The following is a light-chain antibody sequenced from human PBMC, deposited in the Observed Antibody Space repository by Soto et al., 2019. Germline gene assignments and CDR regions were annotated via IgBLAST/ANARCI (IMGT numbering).Light chain of an antibody. CDR3: CSYAGTTTYV. CDR2: EVT. J-gene: IGLJ1*01. V-gene: IGLV2-23*02. CDR1: RSDVGSYNL. Sequence: QSALTQPASVSGSPGQSITISCTGTRSDVGSYNLVSWYQQHPGKAPKLMIYEVTERPSGVSNRFSGSKSGDTASLTISGLQAEDEADYYCCSYAGTTTYVFGTETKVTVL.